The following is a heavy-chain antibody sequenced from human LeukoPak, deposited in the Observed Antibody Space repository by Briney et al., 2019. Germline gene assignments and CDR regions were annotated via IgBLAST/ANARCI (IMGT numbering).Heavy chain of an antibody. CDR3: ARVEVPRDINDWYFDL. CDR2: LYHSGTT. Sequence: SETLSLTCTVSGYSIAHGFFWAWIRQPPGGGLEWIGSLYHSGTTYYNTSLKSRISTSVDTSKNQFSLKLRLVAAADTAVYYCARVEVPRDINDWYFDLWGRGTLVTVSS. V-gene: IGHV4-38-2*02. J-gene: IGHJ2*01. D-gene: IGHD2-15*01. CDR1: GYSIAHGFF.